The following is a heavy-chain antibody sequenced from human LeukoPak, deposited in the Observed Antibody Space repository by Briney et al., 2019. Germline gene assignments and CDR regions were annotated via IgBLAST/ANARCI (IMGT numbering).Heavy chain of an antibody. D-gene: IGHD1-26*01. Sequence: PGGSLRLSCAASGFTFSGYAMSWVRQAPGKGLEWVGFIRSKAYGGTTEYAASVKGRFTISRDDSKSIAYLQMNSLKTEDTAVYYCTSRGVSGSYYYYYGMDVWGQGTTVTVSS. V-gene: IGHV3-49*04. J-gene: IGHJ6*02. CDR2: IRSKAYGGTT. CDR3: TSRGVSGSYYYYYGMDV. CDR1: GFTFSGYA.